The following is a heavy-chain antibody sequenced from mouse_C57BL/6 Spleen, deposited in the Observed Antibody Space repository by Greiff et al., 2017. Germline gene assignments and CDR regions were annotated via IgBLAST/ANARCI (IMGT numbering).Heavy chain of an antibody. CDR1: GFTFSSYG. Sequence: EVQGVESGGDLVKPGGSLKLSCASSGFTFSSYGMSWVRQTPDKRLEWVATISSGGSYTYYPDSVKGRFTISRDNAKNTLYLQMSSLKSEDTAMYYCARHGTTVVAGYWYFDVWGTGTTVTVSS. V-gene: IGHV5-6*01. CDR3: ARHGTTVVAGYWYFDV. J-gene: IGHJ1*03. CDR2: ISSGGSYT. D-gene: IGHD1-1*01.